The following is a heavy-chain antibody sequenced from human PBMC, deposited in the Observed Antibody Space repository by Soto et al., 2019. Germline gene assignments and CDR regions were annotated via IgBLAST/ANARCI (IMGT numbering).Heavy chain of an antibody. Sequence: ASCPTLVNPTETLTLTCTFSGFSLTSPGMCVSWIRQPPGKALEWLALIERDDDDKYYSTSLKTRLTISKDTRKNQVVLTMANMDPADTGTYYCARSIRGPRRFNGMDVWGQGTTVTVSS. D-gene: IGHD1-20*01. CDR2: IERDDDDK. CDR1: GFSLTSPGMC. V-gene: IGHV2-70*13. CDR3: ARSIRGPRRFNGMDV. J-gene: IGHJ6*02.